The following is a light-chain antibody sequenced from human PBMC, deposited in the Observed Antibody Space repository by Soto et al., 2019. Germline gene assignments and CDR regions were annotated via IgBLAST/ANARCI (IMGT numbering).Light chain of an antibody. CDR3: QQDNSWPLT. CDR2: GAS. Sequence: EVLMTQSPATLSVSPGERVTLSCRASQSVYSNLAWYQQKPGQAPRLLIYGASTRATGLPARFSGSGSGTEFTLTISSLQSEEFAVYYCQQDNSWPLTFGGGTKVEI. CDR1: QSVYSN. V-gene: IGKV3-15*01. J-gene: IGKJ4*01.